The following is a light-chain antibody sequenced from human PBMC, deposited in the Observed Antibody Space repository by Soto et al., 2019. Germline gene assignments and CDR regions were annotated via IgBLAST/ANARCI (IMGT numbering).Light chain of an antibody. CDR2: DAS. CDR1: QSVSYY. J-gene: IGKJ2*01. Sequence: EIVLTQSPGTLSLSPGERGTLSCRASQSVSYYVAWYQQKSGQAPRLLIYDASRRATGIPDRFSGSGYGTDFTLTISRLEPEDFAVYYCQQYSRAPRIYVFGQGTKLEIK. V-gene: IGKV3-20*01. CDR3: QQYSRAPRIYV.